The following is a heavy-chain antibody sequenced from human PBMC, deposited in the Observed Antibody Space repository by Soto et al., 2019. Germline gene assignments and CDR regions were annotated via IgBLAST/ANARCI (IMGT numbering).Heavy chain of an antibody. CDR2: INHSGST. CDR1: GGSFSGYY. J-gene: IGHJ5*02. Sequence: PSETLSLTCAVYGGSFSGYYWSWIRQPPGKGLEWIGEINHSGSTNYNPSLKSRVTISVDTSKNQFSLKLSSVTAADTAVYYCARGDYDILTGYYYNWFDPWGQGTLVTVSS. D-gene: IGHD3-9*01. CDR3: ARGDYDILTGYYYNWFDP. V-gene: IGHV4-34*01.